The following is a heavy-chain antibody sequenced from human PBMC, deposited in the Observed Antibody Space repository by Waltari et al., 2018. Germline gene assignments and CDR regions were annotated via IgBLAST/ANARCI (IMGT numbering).Heavy chain of an antibody. Sequence: EVQLLESGGGLVQPGGSLRLSCAASGFTFSSYAMSWVRQAPGKGLEWVSAISGSGGSTYYADPVKGRFTISRDNSKNTLYLQMNSLRAEDTAVYYCDVVVIASVAFDIWGQVTMVTVSS. CDR1: GFTFSSYA. CDR2: ISGSGGST. CDR3: DVVVIASVAFDI. J-gene: IGHJ3*02. D-gene: IGHD2-21*01. V-gene: IGHV3-23*01.